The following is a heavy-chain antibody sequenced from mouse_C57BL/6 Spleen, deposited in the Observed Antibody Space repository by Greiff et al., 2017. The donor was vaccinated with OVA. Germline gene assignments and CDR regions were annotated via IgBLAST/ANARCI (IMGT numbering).Heavy chain of an antibody. CDR1: GYAFSSSW. CDR2: IYPGDGDT. J-gene: IGHJ3*01. CDR3: ARTGYSGFAY. D-gene: IGHD3-1*01. V-gene: IGHV1-82*01. Sequence: VQGVESGPELVKPGASVKISCKASGYAFSSSWMNWVKQRPGKGLEWIGRIYPGDGDTNYNGKFKGKATLTADKSSSTAYMQLSSLTSEDSAVYFCARTGYSGFAYWGQGTLVTVSA.